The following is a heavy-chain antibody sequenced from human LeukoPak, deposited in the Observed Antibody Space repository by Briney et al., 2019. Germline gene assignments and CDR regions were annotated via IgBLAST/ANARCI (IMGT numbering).Heavy chain of an antibody. CDR2: IYHSGST. CDR1: GGSISSSNW. Sequence: PSETLSLTCAVSGGSISSSNWWSWVRQPPGKGLEWIGEIYHSGSTNYNPSLKSRVTISVDKSKNQFSLKLSSVTAADTAVYYCARAGGIAVAAFDYWGQGTLVTVSS. V-gene: IGHV4-4*02. CDR3: ARAGGIAVAAFDY. J-gene: IGHJ4*02. D-gene: IGHD6-19*01.